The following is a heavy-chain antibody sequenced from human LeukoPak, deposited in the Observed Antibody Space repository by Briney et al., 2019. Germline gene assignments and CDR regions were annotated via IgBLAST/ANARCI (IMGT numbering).Heavy chain of an antibody. J-gene: IGHJ6*04. CDR2: INAGNGNT. CDR3: ARDIVVVPAAPYGMDV. D-gene: IGHD2-2*01. V-gene: IGHV1-3*01. CDR1: GYTFTSYA. Sequence: GASVKVSCKASGYTFTSYAMHWVRQAPGQRLEWMGWINAGNGNTKYSQKFQGRVTITRDTSASTAYMELSSLRSEDTAVYYCARDIVVVPAAPYGMDVWGEGTTVTVSS.